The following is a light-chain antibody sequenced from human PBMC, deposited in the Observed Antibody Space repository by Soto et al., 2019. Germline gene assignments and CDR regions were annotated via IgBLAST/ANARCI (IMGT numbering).Light chain of an antibody. J-gene: IGKJ2*01. CDR2: GAS. CDR1: QSVNDY. Sequence: EIVLTQSPATLSLSPGERATLSCRASQSVNDYLAWYQQKPGQAPRLLIYGASNRATGIPVRFSGSGSGTDFTRTISSLVTEDFAVSYCQHRGRWPRTFGQGTKLEIK. CDR3: QHRGRWPRT. V-gene: IGKV3-11*01.